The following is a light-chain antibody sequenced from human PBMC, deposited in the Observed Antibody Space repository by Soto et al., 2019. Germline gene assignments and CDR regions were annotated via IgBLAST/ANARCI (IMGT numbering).Light chain of an antibody. CDR1: QDIKDE. CDR3: LQHDSYPWT. CDR2: SAS. J-gene: IGKJ1*01. Sequence: IQMTQSPSSLSAFVGDSVTITCRASQDIKDEVGWYQQKPGKAPRLLIFSASSLQSGVPSRFRGSGTGTDFTLTISGLQAADFATYYCLQHDSYPWTFGQGTKVEIK. V-gene: IGKV1-6*01.